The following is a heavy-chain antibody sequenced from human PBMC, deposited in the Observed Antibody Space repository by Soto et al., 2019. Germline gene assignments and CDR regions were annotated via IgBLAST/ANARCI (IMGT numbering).Heavy chain of an antibody. CDR3: ARGKRGVSPLKVYFHGMDV. CDR1: VSPSVVT. J-gene: IGHJ6*02. D-gene: IGHD3-10*01. V-gene: IGHV4-34*01. Sequence: AEPCPSPAVSLVSPSVVTIGPGSARHHVRGWNGLGEIHHSGSTNYNPSLKSRVTISIDTSKRQFSLKLSSVTAADTAVYYCARGKRGVSPLKVYFHGMDVWGQGTTVTVSS. CDR2: IHHSGST.